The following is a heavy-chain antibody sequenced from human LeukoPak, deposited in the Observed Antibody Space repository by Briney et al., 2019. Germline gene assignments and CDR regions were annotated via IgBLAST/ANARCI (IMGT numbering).Heavy chain of an antibody. V-gene: IGHV7-4-1*02. CDR3: ASDYRDGYNYGWTGSAIDY. CDR1: GYTFTSYA. D-gene: IGHD5-24*01. CDR2: INTNTGNP. Sequence: ASVKVSCKASGYTFTSYAMNWVRQAPGQGLEWMGWINTNTGNPTYAQGFTGRFVFSLDTSVSTAYLQISSLKAEDTAVYYCASDYRDGYNYGWTGSAIDYWGQGTLVTVSS. J-gene: IGHJ4*02.